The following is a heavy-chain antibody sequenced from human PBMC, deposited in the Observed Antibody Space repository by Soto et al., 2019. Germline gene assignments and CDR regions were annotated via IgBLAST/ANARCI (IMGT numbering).Heavy chain of an antibody. Sequence: PAETLSLTCSVSGESINRGGYYWSWIRHHPGKGLEWIGYIYDSESAYYNPSLKSRVTISMDTSKNHFAMRLSSVTAADTAVYYCARASSSSSAADYWGQGTQVTVSS. CDR1: GESINRGGYY. V-gene: IGHV4-31*03. D-gene: IGHD6-6*01. CDR2: IYDSESA. J-gene: IGHJ4*02. CDR3: ARASSSSSAADY.